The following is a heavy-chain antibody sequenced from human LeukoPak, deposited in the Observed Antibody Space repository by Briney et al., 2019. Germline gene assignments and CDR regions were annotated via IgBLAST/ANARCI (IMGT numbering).Heavy chain of an antibody. CDR3: AKFIAAPFYFDY. J-gene: IGHJ4*02. V-gene: IGHV3-21*01. CDR2: ISSSSSYI. Sequence: GGSLRLSCAASGFTFSSHSMNWVRQAPGKGLEWVSSISSSSSYIYYADSVKGRFTISRDNAKNSLYLQMNSLRAEDTAVYYCAKFIAAPFYFDYWGQGTLVTVSS. CDR1: GFTFSSHS. D-gene: IGHD6-13*01.